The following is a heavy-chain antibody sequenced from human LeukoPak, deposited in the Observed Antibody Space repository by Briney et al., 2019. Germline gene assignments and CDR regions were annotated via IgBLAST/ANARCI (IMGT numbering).Heavy chain of an antibody. Sequence: GGSLRLSCAASGFTISSYWMSWVRHAPGKGMERVANIKQDGSEKYYVDSVKGRFTISRENAKNNLYLHMNSLRAEYTAVYYCARDENYDSSGYYSDWGQGTLVTVSS. CDR2: IKQDGSEK. J-gene: IGHJ4*02. V-gene: IGHV3-7*01. CDR1: GFTISSYW. CDR3: ARDENYDSSGYYSD. D-gene: IGHD3-22*01.